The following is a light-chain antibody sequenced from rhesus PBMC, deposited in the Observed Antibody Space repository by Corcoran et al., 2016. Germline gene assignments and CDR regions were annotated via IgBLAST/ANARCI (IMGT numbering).Light chain of an antibody. CDR1: QGFSSR. Sequence: EIQRTQSPSSLSASVGDTVTIPCRASQGFSSRVAWYQQKPGKAPKLLIYKASSLQSGVPSRFSGSGSGTDFPLTISSLQPEDFATYYFQQYSSRPYSFGQGTKVEIK. V-gene: IGKV1-22*01. CDR2: KAS. CDR3: QQYSSRPYS. J-gene: IGKJ2*01.